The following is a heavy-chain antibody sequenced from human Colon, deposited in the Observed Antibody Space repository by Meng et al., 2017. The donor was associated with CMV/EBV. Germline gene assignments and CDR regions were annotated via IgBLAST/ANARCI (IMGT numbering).Heavy chain of an antibody. CDR1: GFTVSNNY. D-gene: IGHD4-23*01. V-gene: IGHV3-66*01. Sequence: EVQLVESGGGLVQPGGXXXXSCAASGFTVSNNYMSWVRQAPGKGLEWVSVIFGDGNTFYANSVKDRFTISRDNSKNTLYLQMNSLRLEDTAVYYCTGDAPGRDYGGKLDYWGQGTLVTVSS. CDR2: IFGDGNT. CDR3: TGDAPGRDYGGKLDY. J-gene: IGHJ4*02.